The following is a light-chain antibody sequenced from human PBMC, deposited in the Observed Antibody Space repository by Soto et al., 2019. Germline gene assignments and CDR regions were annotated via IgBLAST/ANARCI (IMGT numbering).Light chain of an antibody. V-gene: IGLV1-51*01. Sequence: QSVMTQPPSVSAAPGQRVTISCSGSSSNIGGNSVSWYQQLPGTAPKLLIYDDDKRPSGIPDRFSGSKSGTSATLGITGFQTGDEADYYCCSYAGSHPYVFGTGTKLTVL. CDR2: DDD. CDR3: CSYAGSHPYV. CDR1: SSNIGGNS. J-gene: IGLJ1*01.